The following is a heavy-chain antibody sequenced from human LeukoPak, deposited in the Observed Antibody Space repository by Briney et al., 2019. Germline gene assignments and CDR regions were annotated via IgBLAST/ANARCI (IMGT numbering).Heavy chain of an antibody. Sequence: GGSLRLSCAASGFTFSNAWMSWVRQAPGKGLEWVGRIKSKTDGGTTDYAAPVKGRFTISRDDSKNTQYLQMNSLKTEDTAVYYCTTEIPASGSYWFDYWGQGTLVTVSS. D-gene: IGHD1-26*01. J-gene: IGHJ4*02. V-gene: IGHV3-15*01. CDR1: GFTFSNAW. CDR2: IKSKTDGGTT. CDR3: TTEIPASGSYWFDY.